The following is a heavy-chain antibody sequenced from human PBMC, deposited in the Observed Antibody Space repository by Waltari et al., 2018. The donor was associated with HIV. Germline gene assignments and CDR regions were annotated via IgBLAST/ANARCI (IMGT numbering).Heavy chain of an antibody. Sequence: EQLVESGGGLVRHGGSLRLSCVASGFPFFPYAFNWVRQAPGKGLEWISYINSNSGTIHYADSVKGRFAISRDNAKSSLYLQMRNLTGEDTAVYYCARDDLNVRRAFDIWGQGTMVTVSS. V-gene: IGHV3-48*03. CDR3: ARDDLNVRRAFDI. J-gene: IGHJ3*02. CDR1: GFPFFPYA. D-gene: IGHD3-10*01. CDR2: INSNSGTI.